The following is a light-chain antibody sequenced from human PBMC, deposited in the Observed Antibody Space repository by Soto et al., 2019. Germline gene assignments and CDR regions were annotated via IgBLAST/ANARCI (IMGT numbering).Light chain of an antibody. V-gene: IGKV3-11*01. CDR2: DAS. J-gene: IGKJ3*01. CDR1: QSVTSH. CDR3: HHRYYWSPCT. Sequence: EIVLTQSPATLSLSPGERATLSCRASQSVTSHLAWYQQKPGQAPRLLIYDASSRATGIPARFSGSGSATDFILTISSLELEDFAVYYCHHRYYWSPCTFGPGTNVEIK.